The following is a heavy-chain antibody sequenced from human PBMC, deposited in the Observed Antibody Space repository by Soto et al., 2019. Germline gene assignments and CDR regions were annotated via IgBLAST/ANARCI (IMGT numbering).Heavy chain of an antibody. J-gene: IGHJ4*02. CDR3: AKDEGQAGDY. CDR1: GFTFSSYG. Sequence: QVQLVESGGGVVQPGRSLRLSCAASGFTFSSYGMHWVRQAPGKGLEWVAVISYDGSNKYYADSVKGRFTISRDNSKNTLYLQMNSLRAEDTAVYYCAKDEGQAGDYWGQGTLVTVSS. CDR2: ISYDGSNK. V-gene: IGHV3-30*18. D-gene: IGHD6-25*01.